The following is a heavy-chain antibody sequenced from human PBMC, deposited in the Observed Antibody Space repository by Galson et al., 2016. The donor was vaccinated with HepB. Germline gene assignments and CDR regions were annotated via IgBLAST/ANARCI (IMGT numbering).Heavy chain of an antibody. Sequence: SLRLSCAVSGLTFSSYNMNWVRQAPGKGLEWVSHISSRTRTTYYADSVKGRFTISRDNAENSLYLQMNSLRDEDTAVYYCASQWVAVDYWGQGTLVIVSS. CDR1: GLTFSSYN. CDR3: ASQWVAVDY. CDR2: ISSRTRTT. V-gene: IGHV3-48*02. J-gene: IGHJ4*02. D-gene: IGHD2-15*01.